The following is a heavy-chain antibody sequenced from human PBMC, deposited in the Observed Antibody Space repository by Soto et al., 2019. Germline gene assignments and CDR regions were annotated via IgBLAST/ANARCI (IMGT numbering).Heavy chain of an antibody. J-gene: IGHJ4*02. CDR2: ISSSSSYI. CDR3: ARPEYYYDSRGYYGY. D-gene: IGHD3-22*01. CDR1: GFTFSSDS. V-gene: IGHV3-21*01. Sequence: EVQLVESGGGLVKPGGSLRLSCAASGFTFSSDSMNWVRQAPGKGLEWVSSISSSSSYIYYADSVKGRFTISRDNDKNSLYLQMNSLRAEDTGVYYCARPEYYYDSRGYYGYWGQGTLVTVSS.